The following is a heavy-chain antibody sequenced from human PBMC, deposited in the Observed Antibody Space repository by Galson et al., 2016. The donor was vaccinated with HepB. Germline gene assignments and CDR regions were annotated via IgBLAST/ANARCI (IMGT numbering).Heavy chain of an antibody. CDR1: GFTFSSYT. V-gene: IGHV3-23*01. Sequence: SLRLSCAASGFTFSSYTMSWVRQAPGKGLEWVSSISASGGSTYHADSVKGRFTISRDNSKNTPYLQMNSLRAEDTAVYYCAKGLNWFDPWGQGTLVTVSS. CDR3: AKGLNWFDP. CDR2: ISASGGST. J-gene: IGHJ5*02.